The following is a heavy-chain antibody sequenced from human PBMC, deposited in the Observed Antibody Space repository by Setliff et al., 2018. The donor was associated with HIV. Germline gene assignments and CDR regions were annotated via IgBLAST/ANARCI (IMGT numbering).Heavy chain of an antibody. Sequence: SETLSLTCTVSRDSMSSETFYWSWVRKPAGKRLEWIGHISPSESTNYHPALKSRATISLDASRNQFSLELISVTAADTAVYYCAGGPGTTSIDYWAQGTLVTVSS. CDR2: ISPSEST. V-gene: IGHV4-61*09. D-gene: IGHD1-26*01. CDR1: RDSMSSETFY. CDR3: AGGPGTTSIDY. J-gene: IGHJ4*02.